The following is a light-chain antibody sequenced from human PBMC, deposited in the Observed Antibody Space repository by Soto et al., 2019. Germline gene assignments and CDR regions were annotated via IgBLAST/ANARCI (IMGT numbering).Light chain of an antibody. V-gene: IGLV2-14*01. Sequence: QSAPTQPASVSGSPGQSITISCTGTSSDVGGYNYVSWYQQHPGKAPKLMIYDVSNRPSGVSNRFSGSKSGNTASLTISGLQAEDEADYYCSSYTSSSTPPVVFGGGTKLTVL. CDR3: SSYTSSSTPPVV. CDR2: DVS. CDR1: SSDVGGYNY. J-gene: IGLJ2*01.